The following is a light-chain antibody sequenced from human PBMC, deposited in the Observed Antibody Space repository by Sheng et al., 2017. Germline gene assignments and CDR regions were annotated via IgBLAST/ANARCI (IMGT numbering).Light chain of an antibody. J-gene: IGKJ4*01. Sequence: EIVLTQSPATLSLSPGERATLSCRASQSISSYLAWYQQKPGQAPRLLIYDASNRATGIPARFSGSGSGTDFTLTISSLAPEDFAVYYCQQLDSYPLTFGGGTERWRSN. V-gene: IGKV3-11*01. CDR3: QQLDSYPLT. CDR2: DAS. CDR1: QSISSY.